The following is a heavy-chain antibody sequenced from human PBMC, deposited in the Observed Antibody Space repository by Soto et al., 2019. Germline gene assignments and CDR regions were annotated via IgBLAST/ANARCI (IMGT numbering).Heavy chain of an antibody. CDR1: GGSISSYY. CDR3: ARASPYGDYALDY. CDR2: ISYSVST. V-gene: IGHV4-59*01. J-gene: IGHJ4*02. Sequence: SATLSLTCTVSGGSISSYYWIWIRQPPGKGLEWIGYISYSVSTNYNPSLKSRPTISVDTSKNQFSLKLRSVTAADTAVYYCARASPYGDYALDYWGQGTLVTVSS. D-gene: IGHD4-17*01.